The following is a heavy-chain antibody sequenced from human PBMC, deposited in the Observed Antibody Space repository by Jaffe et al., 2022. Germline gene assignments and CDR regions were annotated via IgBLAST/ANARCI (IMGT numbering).Heavy chain of an antibody. CDR2: IIPILGIA. V-gene: IGHV1-69*08. CDR3: AREAGPRDPTFDY. Sequence: QVQLVQSGAEVKKPGSSVKVSCKASGGTFSSYTISWVRQAPGQGLEWMGRIIPILGIANYAQKFQGRVTITADKSTSTAYMELSSLRSEDTAVYYCAREAGPRDPTFDYWGQGTLVTVSS. J-gene: IGHJ4*02. CDR1: GGTFSSYT. D-gene: IGHD6-25*01.